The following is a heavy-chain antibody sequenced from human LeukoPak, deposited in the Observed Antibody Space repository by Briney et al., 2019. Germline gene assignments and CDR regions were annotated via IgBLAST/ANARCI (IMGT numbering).Heavy chain of an antibody. CDR2: ISYDGSNK. Sequence: PGGSLRLSCAASGFTFSSYAMPWVRQAPGKGLEWVAVISYDGSNKYYADSVKGRFTISRDNSKNTLYLQMNSLRAEDTAVYYCARLYGYDYWGQGTLVTVSS. V-gene: IGHV3-30-3*01. D-gene: IGHD5-18*01. CDR1: GFTFSSYA. J-gene: IGHJ4*02. CDR3: ARLYGYDY.